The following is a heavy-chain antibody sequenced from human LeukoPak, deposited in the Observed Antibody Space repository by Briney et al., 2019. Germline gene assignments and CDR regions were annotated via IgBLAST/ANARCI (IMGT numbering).Heavy chain of an antibody. J-gene: IGHJ4*02. CDR1: GFTFSSYA. D-gene: IGHD3-16*01. V-gene: IGHV3-23*01. CDR3: AKGLSEGGEFDY. Sequence: GGSLRLSCAASGFTFSSYAMSWVRQAPGKGLEWVSVISGSGGSTYYADSVKGRFAISRDNSKNTLYLQMNSLRAEDTAVYYCAKGLSEGGEFDYWGQGTLVTVSS. CDR2: ISGSGGST.